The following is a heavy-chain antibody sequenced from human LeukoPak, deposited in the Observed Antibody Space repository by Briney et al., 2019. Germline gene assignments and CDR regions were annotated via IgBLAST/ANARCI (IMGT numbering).Heavy chain of an antibody. Sequence: GGTLRLSCAASGFTFSSYGMSWVRQAPGKGLEWVSAISGSGGSTYYADSVKGRFTISRDNSKNTLYLQMNSLRAEDTAVYYCAKDERYFDWLLDYWGQGTLVTVSS. CDR2: ISGSGGST. CDR1: GFTFSSYG. CDR3: AKDERYFDWLLDY. D-gene: IGHD3-9*01. J-gene: IGHJ4*02. V-gene: IGHV3-23*01.